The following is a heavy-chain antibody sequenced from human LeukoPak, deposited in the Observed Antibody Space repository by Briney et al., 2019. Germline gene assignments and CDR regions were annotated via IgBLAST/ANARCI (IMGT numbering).Heavy chain of an antibody. CDR3: AREATGWFVP. CDR2: IIPIFGTA. D-gene: IGHD1-26*01. CDR1: GGTFSSYA. V-gene: IGHV1-69*13. Sequence: SVRVSCKASGGTFSSYAISWVRQAPGQGLEWMGGIIPIFGTANYAQKFQGRVTITADESTSTAYMELSSLRSEDTAVYYCAREATGWFVPWGQGTLVTVSS. J-gene: IGHJ5*02.